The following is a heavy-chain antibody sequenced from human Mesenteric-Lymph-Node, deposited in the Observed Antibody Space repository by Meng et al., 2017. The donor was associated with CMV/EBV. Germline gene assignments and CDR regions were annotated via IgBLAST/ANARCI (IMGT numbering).Heavy chain of an antibody. Sequence: GGSLRLSCAASGFTFNNYWMHWVRQAPGKGLVWVSRINSDGGTTSYADSVKGRFTISRDNAKNSLYLQMNSLRAEDTAVYYCGSRGDMGGMDVWGQGTTVTVSS. V-gene: IGHV3-74*01. CDR1: GFTFNNYW. D-gene: IGHD2-15*01. J-gene: IGHJ6*02. CDR3: GSRGDMGGMDV. CDR2: INSDGGTT.